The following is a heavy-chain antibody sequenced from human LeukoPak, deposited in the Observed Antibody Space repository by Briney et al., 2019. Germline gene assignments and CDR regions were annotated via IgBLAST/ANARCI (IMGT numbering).Heavy chain of an antibody. J-gene: IGHJ4*02. Sequence: SETLSLTCTVSGGSVSSGSYYWSWIRQPPGKGLEYIGYIYYSGSTNYNPSFKSRVTISLDTSKNQFSLKLSSVTAADTAVYYCARVGRGEEVDYWGQGTLVTVSS. D-gene: IGHD3-16*01. CDR2: IYYSGST. V-gene: IGHV4-61*01. CDR1: GGSVSSGSYY. CDR3: ARVGRGEEVDY.